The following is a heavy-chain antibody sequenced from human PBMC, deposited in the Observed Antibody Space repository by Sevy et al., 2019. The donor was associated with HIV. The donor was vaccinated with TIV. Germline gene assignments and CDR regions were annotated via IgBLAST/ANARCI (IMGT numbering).Heavy chain of an antibody. J-gene: IGHJ6*02. Sequence: GGSLRLSCVGSGFTFNDDFMTWVRQAPGKGLEWVSSISSKSTYTYYSDSVKGRFTISKDNAKNSLFLQMNSLRPEDTADYYCARDRDDYAAVRRHPYYYYHGMDVWGRGTTVTVSS. CDR2: ISSKSTYT. CDR3: ARDRDDYAAVRRHPYYYYHGMDV. D-gene: IGHD3-10*01. CDR1: GFTFNDDF. V-gene: IGHV3-21*01.